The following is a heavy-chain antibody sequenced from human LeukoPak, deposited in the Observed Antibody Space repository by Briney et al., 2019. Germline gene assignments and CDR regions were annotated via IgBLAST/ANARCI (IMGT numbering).Heavy chain of an antibody. CDR3: ARGTLYYYEMFDY. J-gene: IGHJ4*02. CDR2: ISSSSSYI. CDR1: GFTFSSYG. Sequence: PGGSLRLSCAASGFTFSSYGMHWVRQAPGKGLEWVSSISSSSSYIYYADSVKGRFTISRDNAKNSLYLQVNSLRADDTAVYYCARGTLYYYEMFDYWGQGTLVTVSS. V-gene: IGHV3-21*04. D-gene: IGHD3-22*01.